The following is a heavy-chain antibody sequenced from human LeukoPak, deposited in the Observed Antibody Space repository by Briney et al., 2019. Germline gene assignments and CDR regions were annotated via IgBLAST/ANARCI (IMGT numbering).Heavy chain of an antibody. V-gene: IGHV1-69*05. Sequence: SVKVSCKASGTTFSSYAINWVRQAPGQGLEWMGGIIPIFGTANYAQKLQGRVTMTTDTSTSTAYMELRSLRSDDTAVYYCARGVEAAGYFDYWGQGTLVTVSS. CDR1: GTTFSSYA. J-gene: IGHJ4*02. CDR2: IIPIFGTA. D-gene: IGHD6-13*01. CDR3: ARGVEAAGYFDY.